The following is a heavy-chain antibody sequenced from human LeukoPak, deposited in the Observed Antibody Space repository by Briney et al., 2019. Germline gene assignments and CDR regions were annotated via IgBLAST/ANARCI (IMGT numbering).Heavy chain of an antibody. Sequence: GGSLRLSCAASGFTFSSYGMSWVRQAPGKGLEWVSAISGSGGSTYYADSVKGRFTISRDNAKNSLYLQMNSLRAEDTAVYYCARVNAAGDDYWGQGTLVTASS. V-gene: IGHV3-23*01. D-gene: IGHD6-13*01. CDR3: ARVNAAGDDY. J-gene: IGHJ4*02. CDR1: GFTFSSYG. CDR2: ISGSGGST.